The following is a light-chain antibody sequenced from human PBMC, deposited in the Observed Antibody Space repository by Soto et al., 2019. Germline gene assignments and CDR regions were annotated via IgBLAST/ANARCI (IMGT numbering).Light chain of an antibody. CDR1: SGDVGGYNY. CDR3: SSYAGSSNVI. CDR2: EVN. V-gene: IGLV2-8*01. Sequence: QSALTQPPSASGSPGQSVTISCTGTSGDVGGYNYVSWYQQHPGKVPKLLIYEVNKWPSGVPDRFSGSKSGNTASLTVSGLQAEDEADYYCSSYAGSSNVIFGGGTKLTVL. J-gene: IGLJ2*01.